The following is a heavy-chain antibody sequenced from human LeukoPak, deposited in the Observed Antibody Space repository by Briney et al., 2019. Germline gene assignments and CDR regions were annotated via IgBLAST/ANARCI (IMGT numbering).Heavy chain of an antibody. CDR2: ISAYSGTT. J-gene: IGHJ4*02. CDR1: GYTFSDYG. V-gene: IGHV1-18*01. D-gene: IGHD1-26*01. CDR3: ARGGWELLRVYYFDY. Sequence: ASVKVSCKASGYTFSDYGITWVRQAPGEGLEWMGWISAYSGTTNYAQKVQGRLTMTTDTSTSIAYMELKNLRSDDTAVYYCARGGWELLRVYYFDYWGQGTLVTVSS.